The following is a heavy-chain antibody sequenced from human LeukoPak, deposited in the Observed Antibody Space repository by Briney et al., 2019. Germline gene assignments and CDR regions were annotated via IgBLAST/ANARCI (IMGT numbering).Heavy chain of an antibody. CDR1: GFTFSSYW. V-gene: IGHV3-7*05. Sequence: GGSLRLSCEASGFTFSSYWMSWVRQAPGKGLEWVANIKQDGSEKYYVDSVKGRFTISRDNAKNSLYLQMNSLRAEDTAVYFCARAARSFEYWGQGTLVTVSS. D-gene: IGHD6-6*01. CDR3: ARAARSFEY. J-gene: IGHJ4*02. CDR2: IKQDGSEK.